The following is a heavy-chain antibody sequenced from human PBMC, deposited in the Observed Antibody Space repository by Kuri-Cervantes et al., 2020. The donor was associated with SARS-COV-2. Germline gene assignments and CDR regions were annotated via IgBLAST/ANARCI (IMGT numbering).Heavy chain of an antibody. D-gene: IGHD6-13*01. CDR2: VNHRGST. Sequence: SQTLSLTCAFYGESFSGYYWNWIRQSPGKGLEWIGEVNHRGSTNYNPSLKSRVTISVDTSSKQFSLHLSSVTAADTAVYYCARGGGGGYSSSWYSGSYYMDVWGQGTMVTVSS. J-gene: IGHJ6*03. CDR1: GESFSGYY. CDR3: ARGGGGGYSSSWYSGSYYMDV. V-gene: IGHV4-34*01.